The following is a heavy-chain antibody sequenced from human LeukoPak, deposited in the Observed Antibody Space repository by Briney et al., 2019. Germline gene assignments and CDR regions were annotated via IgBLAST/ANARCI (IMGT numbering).Heavy chain of an antibody. D-gene: IGHD3-3*01. Sequence: APVKVSCKASGYTFTSYDINWVRQATGQGLEWMGWMNPNSGNTGYAQKFQGRVTMTRDTSTSTVYMELSSLRSEDTGVYYCARDGLEWDNNWFDPWGQGTLVTVSS. J-gene: IGHJ5*02. CDR3: ARDGLEWDNNWFDP. CDR2: MNPNSGNT. CDR1: GYTFTSYD. V-gene: IGHV1-8*02.